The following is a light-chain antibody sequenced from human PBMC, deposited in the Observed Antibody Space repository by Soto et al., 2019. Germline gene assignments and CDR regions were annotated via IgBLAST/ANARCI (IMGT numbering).Light chain of an antibody. V-gene: IGKV3-20*01. CDR2: GVS. CDR1: QGASRGY. Sequence: PINISLSPGEGEALSCMASQGASRGYLAWSHQKPGRAPRLLIYGVSSRATGISDRCSGSGSGTDFTLANSRLEPEGFRIYHCQKYGNSPPITFGQGTRLEIK. J-gene: IGKJ5*01. CDR3: QKYGNSPPIT.